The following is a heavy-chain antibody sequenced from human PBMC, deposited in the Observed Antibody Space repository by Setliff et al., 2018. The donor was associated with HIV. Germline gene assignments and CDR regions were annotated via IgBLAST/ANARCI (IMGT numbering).Heavy chain of an antibody. CDR2: ISWNSGSI. CDR3: AKDIQPNIAVAGMRGNWFDP. Sequence: PGGSLRLSCAASGFTFDDYAMHWARQAPGKGLEWVSGISWNSGSIGYADSVKGRFTISRDNAKNSLYLQMNSLRAEDTALYYCAKDIQPNIAVAGMRGNWFDPWGQGTLVTVSS. CDR1: GFTFDDYA. J-gene: IGHJ5*02. V-gene: IGHV3-9*01. D-gene: IGHD6-19*01.